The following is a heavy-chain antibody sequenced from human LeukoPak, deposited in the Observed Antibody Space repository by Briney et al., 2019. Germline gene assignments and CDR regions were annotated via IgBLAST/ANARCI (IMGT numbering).Heavy chain of an antibody. CDR2: ISGSGGST. J-gene: IGHJ4*02. CDR3: AKGSYGYDDDY. Sequence: SCKASGYTFTSYAMSWVRQAPGKGLEWVSAISGSGGSTYYADSVKGRFTISRDNSKNTLYLQMNSLRAEDTAVYYCAKGSYGYDDDYWGQGTLVTVSS. V-gene: IGHV3-23*01. CDR1: GYTFTSYA. D-gene: IGHD5-18*01.